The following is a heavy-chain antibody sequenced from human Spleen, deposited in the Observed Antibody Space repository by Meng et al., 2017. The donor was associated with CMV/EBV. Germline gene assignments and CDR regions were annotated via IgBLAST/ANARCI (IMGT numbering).Heavy chain of an antibody. CDR3: AMATIFQWFDP. Sequence: SETPSLTCTVSGGSISSYYWSWIRQPPGKGLEWIGYIYYSGSTNYNPSLKSRVTISVDTSKRQFSLKLSSVTAADTAVYYCAMATIFQWFDPWGQGTLVTVSS. D-gene: IGHD5-12*01. J-gene: IGHJ5*02. V-gene: IGHV4-59*01. CDR1: GGSISSYY. CDR2: IYYSGST.